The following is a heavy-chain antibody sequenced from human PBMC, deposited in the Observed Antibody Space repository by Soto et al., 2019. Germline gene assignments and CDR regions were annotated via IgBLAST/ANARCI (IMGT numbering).Heavy chain of an antibody. CDR1: GYTFTGYY. J-gene: IGHJ6*02. CDR3: ARDQKAFYDFWSGYSQTDDYHGLDV. CDR2: INPNSGGT. D-gene: IGHD3-3*01. V-gene: IGHV1-2*04. Sequence: ALVKVSCKASGYTFTGYYIHWVRQAPGHGLEWMGWINPNSGGTNYAQKFQDWVTMTRDTSVSTVYMEVRRLTSDDTAVYYCARDQKAFYDFWSGYSQTDDYHGLDVWGRGTTVTVSS.